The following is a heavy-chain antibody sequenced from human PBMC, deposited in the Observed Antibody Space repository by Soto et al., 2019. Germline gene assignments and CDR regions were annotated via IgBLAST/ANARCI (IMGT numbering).Heavy chain of an antibody. J-gene: IGHJ6*03. V-gene: IGHV4-59*08. CDR3: ARLWFGELDYYYYYMDV. CDR2: IYYSGST. D-gene: IGHD3-10*01. CDR1: GGSISSYY. Sequence: SETLSLTCTVSGGSISSYYWSWIRQPPGKGLEWIGYIYYSGSTNYNPSLKSRVTISVDTSKNQFSLKLSSVTAADTAVYYCARLWFGELDYYYYYMDVWGKGTTVPVSS.